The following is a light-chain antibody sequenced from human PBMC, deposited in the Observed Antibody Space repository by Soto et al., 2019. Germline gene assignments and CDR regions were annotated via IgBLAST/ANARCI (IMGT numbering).Light chain of an antibody. CDR1: SSDFGAYDS. J-gene: IGLJ1*01. V-gene: IGLV2-8*01. Sequence: QSALTQPPSASGSPGQSVTIPCTGSSSDFGAYDSVSWYQQHPGKAPKLLIYEVAKRPSGVPDRFSGSKSGNTASLTVSGLQAEDEADYYCSSYAGSNKLVFGTGTKVTVL. CDR3: SSYAGSNKLV. CDR2: EVA.